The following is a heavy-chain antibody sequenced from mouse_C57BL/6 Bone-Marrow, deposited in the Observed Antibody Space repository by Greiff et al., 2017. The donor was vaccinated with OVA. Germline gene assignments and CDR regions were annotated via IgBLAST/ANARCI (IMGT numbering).Heavy chain of an antibody. V-gene: IGHV1-5*01. CDR3: TNYGYDDSPYAFDY. Sequence: EVQLQESGTVLARPGASVKMSCKTSGYTFTSYWMHWVKQRPGQGLEWIGAIYPGNGDTSYNQKFKGKAKLTAVTSASTAYMELSSLTNEDSAVYYCTNYGYDDSPYAFDYWGQGTSVTVSS. CDR2: IYPGNGDT. D-gene: IGHD2-2*01. CDR1: GYTFTSYW. J-gene: IGHJ4*01.